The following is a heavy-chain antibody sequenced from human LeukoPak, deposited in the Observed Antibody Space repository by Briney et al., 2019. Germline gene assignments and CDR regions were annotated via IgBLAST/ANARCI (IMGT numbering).Heavy chain of an antibody. J-gene: IGHJ4*02. CDR3: ARDRTIYSSSWYWDY. Sequence: GGSLRISCAASGFTFSSYAMHWVRQAPGKGLEWVAVISYDGSNKYYADSVKGRFTISRDNSKNTLYLQMNSLRAEDTAVYYCARDRTIYSSSWYWDYWGQGTLVTVSS. V-gene: IGHV3-30-3*01. CDR1: GFTFSSYA. D-gene: IGHD6-13*01. CDR2: ISYDGSNK.